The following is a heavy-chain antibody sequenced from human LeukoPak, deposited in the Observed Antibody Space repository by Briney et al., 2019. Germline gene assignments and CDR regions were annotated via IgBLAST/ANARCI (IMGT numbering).Heavy chain of an antibody. CDR3: ARGIYEYYYDSSGSGGYAY. V-gene: IGHV1-8*01. CDR1: GYTFTSYD. Sequence: ASVKVSCMASGYTFTSYDINWVRQATGQGLEWMGWMNPNSGNTGYAQKFQGRVTMTRNTSISTAYMELSSLRSEDTAVYYCARGIYEYYYDSSGSGGYAYWGQGTLVTVSS. D-gene: IGHD3-22*01. CDR2: MNPNSGNT. J-gene: IGHJ4*02.